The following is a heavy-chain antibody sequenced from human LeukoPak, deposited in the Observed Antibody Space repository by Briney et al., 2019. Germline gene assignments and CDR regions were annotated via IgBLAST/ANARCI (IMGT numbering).Heavy chain of an antibody. CDR1: GFTFSSYS. Sequence: PGRSLRLSCAASGFTFSSYSMNWVRQAPGKGLEWVSYISSSNLTIYYADSVKGRFTISRDNAKNSLHLQMNSLRAEDTAVYYCASWLSKSAWGQGTLVTVSS. V-gene: IGHV3-48*01. J-gene: IGHJ5*02. D-gene: IGHD3-10*01. CDR2: ISSSNLTI. CDR3: ASWLSKSA.